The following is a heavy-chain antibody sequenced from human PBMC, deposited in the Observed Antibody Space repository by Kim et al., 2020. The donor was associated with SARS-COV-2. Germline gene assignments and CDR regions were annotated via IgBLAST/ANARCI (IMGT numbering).Heavy chain of an antibody. CDR3: ARDRMRFYGMDV. V-gene: IGHV1-69*01. J-gene: IGHJ6*02. Sequence: DAQKFQGRVTITADESTSTAYMELSSLRSEDTAVYYCARDRMRFYGMDVWGQGTTVTVSS.